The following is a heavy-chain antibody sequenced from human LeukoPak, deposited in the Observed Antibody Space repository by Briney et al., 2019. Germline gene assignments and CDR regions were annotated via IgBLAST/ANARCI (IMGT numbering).Heavy chain of an antibody. J-gene: IGHJ4*02. D-gene: IGHD6-19*01. CDR1: GFTFNAYA. V-gene: IGHV3-43*02. CDR2: VKGDGVTT. Sequence: GGSLRLSCAASGFTFNAYAIHWVRQAPGKGLEWVSLVKGDGVTTDYANSVKGRFTVSRDNSKNSLYLQMSNLRTEGTALYYCVRDTGSGWDFDYWGQGTLVTVSS. CDR3: VRDTGSGWDFDY.